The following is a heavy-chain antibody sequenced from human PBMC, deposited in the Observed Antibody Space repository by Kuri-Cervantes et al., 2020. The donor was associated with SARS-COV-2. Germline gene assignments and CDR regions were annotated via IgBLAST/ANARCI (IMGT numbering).Heavy chain of an antibody. V-gene: IGHV3-30-3*01. J-gene: IGHJ3*02. Sequence: GGSLRLSCAASGFTFSSYAIHWVRQAPGKGLEWVAVISYDGSNKYYADSVKSRFTISRDNSKNALYLQMNSLRAEDTAVYYCARESPPVGSSYWGDLGDIWGQGTMVTVSS. CDR3: ARESPPVGSSYWGDLGDI. CDR1: GFTFSSYA. D-gene: IGHD6-13*01. CDR2: ISYDGSNK.